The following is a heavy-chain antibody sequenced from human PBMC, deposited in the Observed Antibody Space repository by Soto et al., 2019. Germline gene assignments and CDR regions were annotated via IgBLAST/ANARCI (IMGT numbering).Heavy chain of an antibody. CDR3: ARDPPPPDY. V-gene: IGHV1-18*01. Sequence: QVQLVQSGAEVKKPGASVKVSCKASGYTFASYAISWMRQAPGQGLEWMGWISAYNGNTNYAQKLQGRVTMTTDTATSTASMELRSLRSDDTAVYSCARDPPPPDYWGQGTLVTVSS. J-gene: IGHJ4*02. CDR1: GYTFASYA. CDR2: ISAYNGNT.